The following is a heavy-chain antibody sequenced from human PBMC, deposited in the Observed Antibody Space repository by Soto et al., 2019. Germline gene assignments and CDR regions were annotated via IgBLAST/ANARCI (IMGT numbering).Heavy chain of an antibody. J-gene: IGHJ3*01. CDR2: ISYDGSHE. V-gene: IGHV3-30*18. Sequence: GGSLRLSCAASGFTFSNFGMHYVRQAPGKGLEWVAVISYDGSHEYYADSVRGRFTISRDNSKNTLNLQMNSLRPEDTAMYYCAKDFSHEGRSPDGFDVWGQGTMVTVSS. CDR3: AKDFSHEGRSPDGFDV. CDR1: GFTFSNFG.